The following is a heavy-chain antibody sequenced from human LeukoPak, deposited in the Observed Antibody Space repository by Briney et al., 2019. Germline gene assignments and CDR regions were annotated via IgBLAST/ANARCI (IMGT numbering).Heavy chain of an antibody. CDR1: GFTFSNHG. Sequence: GGSLRLSCAASGFTFSNHGMNWVRQAPGKGLEWLSGVSPPGGGTYYADSVKGRFTISRDDSKNTLSLQMNSLRVEDTAVYYCARDLAWGAFDYWGQGTLVTVSP. D-gene: IGHD7-27*01. V-gene: IGHV3-23*01. CDR2: VSPPGGGT. CDR3: ARDLAWGAFDY. J-gene: IGHJ4*02.